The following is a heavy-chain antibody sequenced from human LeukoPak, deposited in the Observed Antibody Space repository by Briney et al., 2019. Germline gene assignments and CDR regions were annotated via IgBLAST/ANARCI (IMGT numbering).Heavy chain of an antibody. CDR2: ISDSGRSP. J-gene: IGHJ4*02. CDR3: ANGQRWELSLDF. Sequence: GGSLRLSCAASGFTFSSYAMTWVRHAPGKGLEWVSAISDSGRSPSYADPVKGRFTISRDVSKSTLYLQMNSLRAEDTALYSCANGQRWELSLDFWGQGTLVTVSS. V-gene: IGHV3-23*01. D-gene: IGHD4-23*01. CDR1: GFTFSSYA.